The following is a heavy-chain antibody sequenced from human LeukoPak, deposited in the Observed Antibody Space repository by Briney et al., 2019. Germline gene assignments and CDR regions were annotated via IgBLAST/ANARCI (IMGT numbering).Heavy chain of an antibody. CDR3: AKDSTYQLRYFDY. CDR2: ISSSGSTI. Sequence: GGSLRLSCAASGFTFSDYYMSWIRQAPGKGLEWVSYISSSGSTIYYADSVKGRFTISRDNAKNSLYLQMNSLRAEDTALYYCAKDSTYQLRYFDYWGQGTLVTVSS. D-gene: IGHD2-2*01. V-gene: IGHV3-11*01. J-gene: IGHJ4*02. CDR1: GFTFSDYY.